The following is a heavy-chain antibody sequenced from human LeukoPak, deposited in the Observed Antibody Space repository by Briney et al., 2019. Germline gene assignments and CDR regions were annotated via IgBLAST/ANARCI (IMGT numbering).Heavy chain of an antibody. V-gene: IGHV4-38-2*01. D-gene: IGHD2-2*01. Sequence: PSXTLSLTCAVSGYSISSGYYWGWIRRPPGKGREWIGKIYHSGSTYYNPSLKRGVTISVDTSKTQFSLKLSSVTAADTAVYYCARATAAEFDYWGQGTLVTVSS. CDR2: IYHSGST. J-gene: IGHJ4*02. CDR1: GYSISSGYY. CDR3: ARATAAEFDY.